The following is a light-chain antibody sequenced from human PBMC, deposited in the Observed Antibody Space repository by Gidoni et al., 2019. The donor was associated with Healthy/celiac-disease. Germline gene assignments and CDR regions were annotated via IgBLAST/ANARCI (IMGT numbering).Light chain of an antibody. V-gene: IGKV1-39*01. CDR2: AAS. CDR3: QQSYCTPPIT. CDR1: QSISSY. J-gene: IGKJ5*01. Sequence: DIQTTQSPSSRSAAVGDRVTITCRASQSISSYLNWYQQKPGKAPKLLIYAASSLQSGVPSRFSGSGSGTAFTLTISSLQPEDFATYYCQQSYCTPPITFXHXTRLEIK.